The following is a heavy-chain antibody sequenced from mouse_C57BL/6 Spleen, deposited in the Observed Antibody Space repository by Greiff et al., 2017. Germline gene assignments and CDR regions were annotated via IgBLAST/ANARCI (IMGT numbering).Heavy chain of an antibody. D-gene: IGHD1-1*01. CDR1: GFNIKDYY. V-gene: IGHV14-2*01. CDR3: ARRSNYYGSSYDWYFDV. J-gene: IGHJ1*03. Sequence: VQLQQSGAELVKPGASVKLSCTASGFNIKDYYMHWVKQRTEQGLEWIGRIDPEDGETKYAPKFQGKATITADTSSNTAYLQLSSLTSEDTAVYYCARRSNYYGSSYDWYFDVWGTGTTVTVSS. CDR2: IDPEDGET.